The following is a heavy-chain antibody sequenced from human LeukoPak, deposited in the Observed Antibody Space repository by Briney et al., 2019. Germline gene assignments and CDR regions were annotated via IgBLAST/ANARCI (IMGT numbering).Heavy chain of an antibody. CDR3: VRDSRPGGAMGLYHNFDL. J-gene: IGHJ4*02. V-gene: IGHV3-30-3*01. CDR1: GFTFSDYA. Sequence: GGSLRLSCAASGFTFSDYAIHWVRQAPGKGLEWAAVISFDGNKKYYADSAKGRFTISRDNSKNTLYLQMNRLRGDDTALYFCVRDSRPGGAMGLYHNFDLWGLGTLVTVSS. CDR2: ISFDGNKK. D-gene: IGHD3/OR15-3a*01.